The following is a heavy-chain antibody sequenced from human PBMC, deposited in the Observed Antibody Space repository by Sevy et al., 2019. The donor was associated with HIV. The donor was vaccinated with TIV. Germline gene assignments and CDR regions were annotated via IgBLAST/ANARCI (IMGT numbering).Heavy chain of an antibody. D-gene: IGHD6-6*01. V-gene: IGHV3-53*01. Sequence: GGSLRLSCAASGFTVSSNYMSWVRQAPGKGLEWVSVIYSGGSTYYADSVKGRFTISRDNSKNTLYLQMNSLRAEDTAVYYCAKATEYSSSDDAFDIWGQGTVVTVSS. CDR1: GFTVSSNY. CDR2: IYSGGST. J-gene: IGHJ3*02. CDR3: AKATEYSSSDDAFDI.